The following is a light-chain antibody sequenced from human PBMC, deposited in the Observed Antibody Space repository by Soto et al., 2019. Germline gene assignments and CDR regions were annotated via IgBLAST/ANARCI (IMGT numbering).Light chain of an antibody. CDR2: KAS. CDR3: QQYNIYWT. Sequence: DVQMTQSPSTLSASVGDRVTITCRASQNITGWLAWHQQKPGKAPRLLIYKASTLQSGVPSRFSCSGYGTDFTLTINSLQPDDFATYYCQQYNIYWTFGQGTKVEIK. J-gene: IGKJ1*01. V-gene: IGKV1-5*03. CDR1: QNITGW.